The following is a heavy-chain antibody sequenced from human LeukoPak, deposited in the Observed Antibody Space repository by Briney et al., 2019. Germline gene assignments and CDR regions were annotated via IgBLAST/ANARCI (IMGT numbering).Heavy chain of an antibody. Sequence: PGGSLRLSCAVSGFTFNYYGMNWVRQAPGKGLEWVSYISSSGSTIYYADSVKGRFTISRDNAKNSLYLQMNSLRAEDTAVYYCAELGIAMIGGVWGKGTTVTISS. J-gene: IGHJ6*04. CDR2: ISSSGSTI. D-gene: IGHD3-10*02. CDR3: AELGIAMIGGV. V-gene: IGHV3-48*04. CDR1: GFTFNYYG.